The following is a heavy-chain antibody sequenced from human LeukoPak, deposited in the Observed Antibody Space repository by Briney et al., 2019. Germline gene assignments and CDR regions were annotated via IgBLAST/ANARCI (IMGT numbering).Heavy chain of an antibody. J-gene: IGHJ4*02. D-gene: IGHD7-27*01. CDR2: ISASNGIT. V-gene: IGHV1-18*01. CDR1: GGTFSSYT. Sequence: ASVKVSCKASGGTFSSYTISWVRQAPGQGLEWMGWISASNGITNYAQKFQGRVTMTTDTSTSTAYMELRSLRADDTAVFYCARAGAQYTSHFDYWGQGTLVTVSP. CDR3: ARAGAQYTSHFDY.